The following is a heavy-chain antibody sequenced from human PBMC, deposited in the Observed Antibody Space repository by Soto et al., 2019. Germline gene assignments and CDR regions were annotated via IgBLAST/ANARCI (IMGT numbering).Heavy chain of an antibody. D-gene: IGHD3-9*01. CDR3: ARKDLDPSYYDILTGYYNRAYYYMDV. Sequence: SETLSLTCTVSGGSISSSSYYWGWIRQPPGKGLEWIGSIYYSGSTYYNPSLKIRVTISVDTSKNQFSLKLSSVTAADTAVYYCARKDLDPSYYDILTGYYNRAYYYMDVWGKGTTVTVSS. CDR2: IYYSGST. CDR1: GGSISSSSYY. J-gene: IGHJ6*03. V-gene: IGHV4-39*01.